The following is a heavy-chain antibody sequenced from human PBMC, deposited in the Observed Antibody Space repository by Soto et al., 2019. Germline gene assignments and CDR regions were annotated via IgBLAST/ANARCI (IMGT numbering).Heavy chain of an antibody. CDR2: MNPHSGNT. V-gene: IGHV1-8*01. D-gene: IGHD2-2*01. CDR1: GYTFANYY. CDR3: ARGWELPAATFDY. J-gene: IGHJ4*02. Sequence: QVQLVQSGGEVKKPGTSVKVSCKASGYTFANYYINWVRQATGQGLEWMGWMNPHSGNTGYAQRLQGRVSMTSNTSTTTAYMELTSLRSEDTAVYFCARGWELPAATFDYWGQGTLVTVSS.